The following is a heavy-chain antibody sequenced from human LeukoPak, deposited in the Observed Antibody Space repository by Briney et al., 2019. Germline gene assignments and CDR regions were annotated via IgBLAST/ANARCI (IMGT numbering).Heavy chain of an antibody. CDR2: ISGSGGST. D-gene: IGHD2-2*01. CDR3: VGRAELAVVVPGGLFDY. V-gene: IGHV3-23*01. J-gene: IGHJ4*02. Sequence: GGSLRLSCAASGFTFSSYAMSWVRQAPGKGLEWVSAISGSGGSTYYADSVKGRFTISRDNSKNTLYLQMNSLRAEDTAVYCCVGRAELAVVVPGGLFDYWGQGTLVTVSS. CDR1: GFTFSSYA.